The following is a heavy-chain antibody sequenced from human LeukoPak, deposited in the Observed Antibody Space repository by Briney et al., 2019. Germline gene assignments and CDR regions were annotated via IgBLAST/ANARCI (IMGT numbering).Heavy chain of an antibody. Sequence: SETLSLICTVSGGSISSSSYYWGWIRQPPGKGLEWIGSIYYSGSTYYNPSLKSRVTISVDTSKNQFSLKLSSVTAADTAVYYCARRSYYDFWSGSPFDYWGQGTQVTVSS. CDR3: ARRSYYDFWSGSPFDY. CDR1: GGSISSSSYY. V-gene: IGHV4-39*01. D-gene: IGHD3-3*01. CDR2: IYYSGST. J-gene: IGHJ4*02.